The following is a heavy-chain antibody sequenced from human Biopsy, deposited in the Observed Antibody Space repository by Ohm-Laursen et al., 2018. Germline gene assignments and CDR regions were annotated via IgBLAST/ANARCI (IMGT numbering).Heavy chain of an antibody. J-gene: IGHJ6*02. CDR2: IFYSANT. Sequence: TLSLTCTVSGVSINGGRYYWNWIRHHPGKSLEWIGNIFYSANTYYNPSLKSRVTISVDTSKNQFSLKLSSVTAADTAVYYCARATNSTGWPYYYFYGMDVWGQGTTVTVSS. CDR3: ARATNSTGWPYYYFYGMDV. D-gene: IGHD2/OR15-2a*01. V-gene: IGHV4-31*03. CDR1: GVSINGGRYY.